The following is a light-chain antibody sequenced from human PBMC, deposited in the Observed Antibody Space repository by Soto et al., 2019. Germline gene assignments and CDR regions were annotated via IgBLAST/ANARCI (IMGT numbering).Light chain of an antibody. Sequence: QTVVTQEPSFSVSPGGTVTLTCGLSSGSVSTSYYPSWYQQTPGQAPRTLIYNTNARSSGVPDRFSGSIVGNKAALTITGAQADDESDYYCVLYVAGGLVLFGGGTKVTVL. CDR3: VLYVAGGLVL. J-gene: IGLJ2*01. V-gene: IGLV8-61*01. CDR1: SGSVSTSYY. CDR2: NTN.